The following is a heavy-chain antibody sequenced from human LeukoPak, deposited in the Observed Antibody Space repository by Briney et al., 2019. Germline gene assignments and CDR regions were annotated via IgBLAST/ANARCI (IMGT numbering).Heavy chain of an antibody. CDR2: INPNSGGT. J-gene: IGHJ4*02. V-gene: IGHV1-2*02. D-gene: IGHD6-13*01. CDR3: ARDPMATAGNIDY. Sequence: GASVKVSCKASGYTFTGYYMHWVRQAPGQGLEWMGWINPNSGGTNYAQKFQGRVTMTRDTSISTAYMELSRLTSDDTAVYYCARDPMATAGNIDYWGQGTLVTISS. CDR1: GYTFTGYY.